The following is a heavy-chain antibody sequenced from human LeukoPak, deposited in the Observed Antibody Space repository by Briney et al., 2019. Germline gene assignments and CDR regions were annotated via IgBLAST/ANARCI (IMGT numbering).Heavy chain of an antibody. CDR2: ISGSGDST. D-gene: IGHD2-2*01. V-gene: IGHV3-23*01. Sequence: GGSLRLSCAASGFTFSSYAMSWVRQAPGKGLEWVSAISGSGDSTYYADSVKGRFTISRDNSKNTLYLQMNSLRAEDTAVYYCARSWGYCSSTSCEREYGMDVWGQGTTVTVSS. J-gene: IGHJ6*02. CDR1: GFTFSSYA. CDR3: ARSWGYCSSTSCEREYGMDV.